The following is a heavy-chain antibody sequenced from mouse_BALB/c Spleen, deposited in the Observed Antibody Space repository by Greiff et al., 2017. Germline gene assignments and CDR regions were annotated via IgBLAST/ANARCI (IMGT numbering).Heavy chain of an antibody. CDR3: ASDGNFGGYAMDY. J-gene: IGHJ4*01. V-gene: IGHV3-8*02. D-gene: IGHD2-1*01. CDR1: GDSITSGY. Sequence: VQLKESGPSLVKPSQTLSLTCSVTGDSITSGYWNWIRKFPGNKLEYMGYISYSGSTYYNPSLKSRISIPRDTSKNQYYLQLNSVTTEDTATYYCASDGNFGGYAMDYWGQGTSVTVSS. CDR2: ISYSGST.